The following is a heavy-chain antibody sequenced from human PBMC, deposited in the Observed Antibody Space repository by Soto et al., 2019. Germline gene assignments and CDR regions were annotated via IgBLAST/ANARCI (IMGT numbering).Heavy chain of an antibody. CDR1: GGSISSGGYY. Sequence: QVQLQESGPGLVKPSQTLSLTCTVSGGSISSGGYYWSWIRQHPGKGLEWIGYIYYSGSTYYNPCLKSRVTISVDTSKNQFSLKLSSVTAAETAVYYCASSASDSGGTRRFDPWGQGTLVTVSS. CDR2: IYYSGST. V-gene: IGHV4-31*03. D-gene: IGHD1-1*01. CDR3: ASSASDSGGTRRFDP. J-gene: IGHJ5*02.